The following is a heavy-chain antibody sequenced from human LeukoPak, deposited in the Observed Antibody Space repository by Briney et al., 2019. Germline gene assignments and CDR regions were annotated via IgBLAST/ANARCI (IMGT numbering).Heavy chain of an antibody. J-gene: IGHJ4*02. D-gene: IGHD1-1*01. CDR1: GFTFSDYY. CDR2: ISGSGGST. V-gene: IGHV3-23*01. CDR3: AKGTAALPYYFDY. Sequence: GGSLRLSCAASGFTFSDYYMSRIRQAPGKGLEWVSAISGSGGSTYYADSVKGRFTISRDNSKNTLYLQMNSLRAEDTAVYYCAKGTAALPYYFDYWGQGTLVTVSS.